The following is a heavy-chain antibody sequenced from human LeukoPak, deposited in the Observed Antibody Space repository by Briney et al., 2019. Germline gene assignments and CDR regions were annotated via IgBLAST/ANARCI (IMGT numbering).Heavy chain of an antibody. CDR2: INHSGST. CDR1: GGSFSGYY. V-gene: IGHV4-34*01. J-gene: IGHJ4*02. Sequence: SETLSLTCAVYGGSFSGYYWSWIRQPPGXXLEWIGEINHSGSTNYNPSLKSRVTISVDTSKNQFSLKLSSVTAADTAVYYCARGRYSSSAHVYWGQGTLVTVSS. CDR3: ARGRYSSSAHVY. D-gene: IGHD6-13*01.